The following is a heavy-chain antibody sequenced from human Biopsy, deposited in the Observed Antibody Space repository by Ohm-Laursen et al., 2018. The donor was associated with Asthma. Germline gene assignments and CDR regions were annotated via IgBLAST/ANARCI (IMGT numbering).Heavy chain of an antibody. J-gene: IGHJ4*02. CDR2: IYSGATS. Sequence: SLRLSCTASGFAVSRDYMFWVRQAPGKGLEWVSVIYSGATSHTADSVRGRFTISRDYSKNTLYLQMHSLRAEDTAVYYCARGDSSNWSHYYFDYWGQGTLVTVSS. V-gene: IGHV3-53*01. D-gene: IGHD3-22*01. CDR1: GFAVSRDY. CDR3: ARGDSSNWSHYYFDY.